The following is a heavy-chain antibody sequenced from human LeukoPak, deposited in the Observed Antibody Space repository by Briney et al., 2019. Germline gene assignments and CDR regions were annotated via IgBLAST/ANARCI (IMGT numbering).Heavy chain of an antibody. CDR2: IYHSGST. D-gene: IGHD2-15*01. Sequence: SETLSLTCTVSGYSISSGYYWGWIRQPPGKGLEWIGSIYHSGSTYYNPSLKSRVTISVDTSKNQFSLKLSSVTAAATAVYYCAGPPRGCGGIAPLNWWGQGNLVTVSS. CDR1: GYSISSGYY. CDR3: AGPPRGCGGIAPLNW. J-gene: IGHJ4*02. V-gene: IGHV4-38-2*02.